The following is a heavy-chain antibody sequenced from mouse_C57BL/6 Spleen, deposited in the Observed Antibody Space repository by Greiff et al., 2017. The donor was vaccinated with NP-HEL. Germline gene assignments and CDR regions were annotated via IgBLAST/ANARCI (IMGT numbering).Heavy chain of an antibody. CDR2: IWWDDDK. J-gene: IGHJ1*03. V-gene: IGHV8-8*01. CDR3: ARIARDYGSSAYWYFDV. CDR1: GFSLSTFGMG. Sequence: QVTLNVSGPGILQPSQTLSLTCSFSGFSLSTFGMGVGWIRQPSGKGLEWLAHIWWDDDKYYNPALKSRLTISQDTSKNQVFLKSANVDTADTATYYCARIARDYGSSAYWYFDVWGTGTTVTVSS. D-gene: IGHD1-1*01.